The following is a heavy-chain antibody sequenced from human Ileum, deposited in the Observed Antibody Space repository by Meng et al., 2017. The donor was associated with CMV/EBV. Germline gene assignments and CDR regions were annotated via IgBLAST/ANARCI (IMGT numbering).Heavy chain of an antibody. CDR2: SRDKAHSYTT. CDR3: ASRISMLRGPFDN. CDR1: AFNVSNHS. Sequence: GGQARPGGTMTRSCAASAFNVSNHSITRVGQSPVKRLDGVGRSRDKAHSYTTGYAAYAKGRFTISRDDSKNSVYLEMNSLNTEATAVYYCASRISMLRGPFDNWGQGTLVTVSS. D-gene: IGHD3-10*01. J-gene: IGHJ4*02. V-gene: IGHV3-72*01.